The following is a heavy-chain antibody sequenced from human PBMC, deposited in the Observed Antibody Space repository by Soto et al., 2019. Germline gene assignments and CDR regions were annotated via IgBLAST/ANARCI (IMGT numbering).Heavy chain of an antibody. CDR2: IYYSGST. Sequence: QVQLQESGPGLVKPSQTLSLTCTVSGGSISSGDYYWSWIRQPPGKGLEWIGYIYYSGSTYYNPSLKSRVTISVDTSKNQFSLKLSSVNAADTAVYYCARAGVVVVAATPDYFDYWGQGTLVTVSS. V-gene: IGHV4-30-4*01. D-gene: IGHD2-15*01. CDR1: GGSISSGDYY. J-gene: IGHJ4*02. CDR3: ARAGVVVVAATPDYFDY.